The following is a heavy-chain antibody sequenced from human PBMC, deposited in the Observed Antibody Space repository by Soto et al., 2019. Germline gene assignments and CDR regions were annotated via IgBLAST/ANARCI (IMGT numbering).Heavy chain of an antibody. CDR2: IYYSGST. Sequence: SETLSLTCTVSGVSISSYYWSWIRQPPGKGLEWIGYIYYSGSTNYNPSLKSRVTISVDTSKNQFSLKLSSVTAADTAVYYCARLESYGSGDKDYWGQGTLVTVSS. D-gene: IGHD3-10*01. CDR1: GVSISSYY. CDR3: ARLESYGSGDKDY. J-gene: IGHJ4*02. V-gene: IGHV4-59*08.